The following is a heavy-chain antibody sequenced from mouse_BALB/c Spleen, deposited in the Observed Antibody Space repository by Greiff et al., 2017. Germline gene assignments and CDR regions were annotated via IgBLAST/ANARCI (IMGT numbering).Heavy chain of an antibody. Sequence: EVQGVESGGGLVKPGGSLKLSCVASGFTFSNYWMNWVRQSPEKGLEWVAEIRLKSNNYATHYAESVKGRFTISRDDSKSSVYLQMNNLRAEDTGIYYCTSNHYAMDYWGQGTSVTVSS. V-gene: IGHV6-6*02. D-gene: IGHD4-1*01. CDR2: IRLKSNNYAT. CDR1: GFTFSNYW. J-gene: IGHJ4*01. CDR3: TSNHYAMDY.